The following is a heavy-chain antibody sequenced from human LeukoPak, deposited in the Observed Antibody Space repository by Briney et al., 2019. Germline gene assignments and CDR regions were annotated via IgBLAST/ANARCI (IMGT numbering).Heavy chain of an antibody. J-gene: IGHJ6*03. Sequence: GGSLRLSCAASGFTFSNYGMHWVRQALGKGLEWVAFIRYNGINKYYADSVRGRFTVSRDNSKNTLYLQMNSLRAEDTAVYYCAKVPGQSGTYWYYSHYMDVWGKGTTVTVSS. D-gene: IGHD3-10*01. V-gene: IGHV3-30*02. CDR3: AKVPGQSGTYWYYSHYMDV. CDR1: GFTFSNYG. CDR2: IRYNGINK.